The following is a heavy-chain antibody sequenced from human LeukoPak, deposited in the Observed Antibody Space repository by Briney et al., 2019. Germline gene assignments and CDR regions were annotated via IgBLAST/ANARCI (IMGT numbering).Heavy chain of an antibody. V-gene: IGHV4-34*01. CDR3: ARGEVSFDY. J-gene: IGHJ4*02. Sequence: SETLSLTCAVYGGSFSGYYWSWIRQPPGKGLEWIGEIHHSGSTNYNPSLKSRVTISVDTSKNQFSLKLSSVTAADTAVYYCARGEVSFDYWGQGTLVTVSS. CDR2: IHHSGST. CDR1: GGSFSGYY.